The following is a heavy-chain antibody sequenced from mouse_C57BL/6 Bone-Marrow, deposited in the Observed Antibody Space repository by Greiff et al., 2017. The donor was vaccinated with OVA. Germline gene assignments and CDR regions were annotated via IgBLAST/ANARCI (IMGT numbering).Heavy chain of an antibody. CDR2: ISYDGSN. D-gene: IGHD3-2*02. V-gene: IGHV3-6*01. J-gene: IGHJ2*01. Sequence: EVKLLESGPGLVKPSQSLSLTCSVTGYSITSGYYWNWIRQFPGNKLEWMGYISYDGSNNYNPSLKNRISITRDTSKNQFFLKLNSVTTEDTATYYCARDLGIDSSGLYYFDYWGQGTTLTVSS. CDR3: ARDLGIDSSGLYYFDY. CDR1: GYSITSGYY.